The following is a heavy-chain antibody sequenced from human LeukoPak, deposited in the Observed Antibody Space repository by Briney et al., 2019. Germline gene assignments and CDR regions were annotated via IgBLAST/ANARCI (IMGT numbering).Heavy chain of an antibody. Sequence: SETLSLTCAVYGGSFSGYYWSWIRQPPGKGLEWIGEINHSGSTNYNPSLKSRVTISVDTSKNQFSLKLSSVTAADTAVYYCARGRGGRYDFWSGYLDRSFDYWGQGTLVTVSS. D-gene: IGHD3-3*01. J-gene: IGHJ4*02. CDR1: GGSFSGYY. CDR3: ARGRGGRYDFWSGYLDRSFDY. V-gene: IGHV4-34*01. CDR2: INHSGST.